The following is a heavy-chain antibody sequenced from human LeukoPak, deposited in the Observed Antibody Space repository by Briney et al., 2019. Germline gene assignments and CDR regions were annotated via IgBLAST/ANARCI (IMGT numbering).Heavy chain of an antibody. J-gene: IGHJ4*02. CDR1: GFTFSSYS. CDR2: ISSSSSYI. Sequence: PGGSLRLSCAASGFTFSSYSMNWVRQAPGKGLEWVSSISSSSSYIYYADSVKGRSTISRDNAKNSLYLQMNSLRAEDTAVYYCARVGGGDCEDYWGQGTLVTVSS. CDR3: ARVGGGDCEDY. V-gene: IGHV3-21*01. D-gene: IGHD2-21*01.